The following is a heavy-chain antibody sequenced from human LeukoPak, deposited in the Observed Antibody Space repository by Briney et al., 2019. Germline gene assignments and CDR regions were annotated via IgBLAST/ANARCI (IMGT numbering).Heavy chain of an antibody. D-gene: IGHD3-22*01. CDR1: GFIFSRYE. J-gene: IGHJ4*02. Sequence: GGSLRLSCVASGFIFSRYEMNWVRQAPGKGLEWLSYIGTSGSIMSYADSVKGRFTISRGNAKNSLYLQMNSLRAEDTAVYYCARREFYDTSGYLFDYWGRGTLVTVSS. V-gene: IGHV3-48*03. CDR2: IGTSGSIM. CDR3: ARREFYDTSGYLFDY.